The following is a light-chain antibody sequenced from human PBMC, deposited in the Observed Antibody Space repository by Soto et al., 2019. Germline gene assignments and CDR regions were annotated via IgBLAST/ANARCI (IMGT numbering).Light chain of an antibody. CDR3: SSHAGSNNPLV. V-gene: IGLV2-8*01. J-gene: IGLJ1*01. CDR2: DVN. CDR1: SGDVGGYNY. Sequence: QSVLTQPPSASGSPGQSVTISCTGTSGDVGGYNYVSWYQQHPGKAPKLMIYDVNKRPSGVPDRFSGSKSGNTASLTVSGLQAEDEAAYYCSSHAGSNNPLVFGTGTKLTVL.